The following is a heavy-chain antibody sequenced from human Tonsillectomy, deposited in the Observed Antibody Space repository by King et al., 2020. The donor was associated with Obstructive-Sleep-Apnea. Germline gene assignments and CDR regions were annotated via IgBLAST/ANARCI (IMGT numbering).Heavy chain of an antibody. CDR1: GFSLRHARMG. D-gene: IGHD6-19*01. J-gene: IGHJ4*02. CDR3: ARIISAVAGGFDY. V-gene: IGHV2-26*01. Sequence: VTLKESGPVLVKPTETLTLTCTVSGFSLRHARMGVSWIRQPPGKALEWLAHIFSDDEKSYSTSLESRLTISKDSSKSQVVLTMTNMDPVDTATYYCARIISAVAGGFDYWGQGTLVTVSS. CDR2: IFSDDEK.